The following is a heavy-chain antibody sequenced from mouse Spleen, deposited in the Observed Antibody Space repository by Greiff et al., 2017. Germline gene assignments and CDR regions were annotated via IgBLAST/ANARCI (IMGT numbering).Heavy chain of an antibody. CDR2: IHPNSGST. D-gene: IGHD1-1*01. Sequence: QVQLQQPGAELVKPGASVKLSCKASGYTFTSYWMHWVKQRPGQGLEWIGMIHPNSGSTNYNEKFKSKATLTVDKSSSTAYMQLSSLTSEDSAVYYCARDYYGSSYVEGFAYWGQGTLVTVSA. J-gene: IGHJ3*01. V-gene: IGHV1-64*01. CDR3: ARDYYGSSYVEGFAY. CDR1: GYTFTSYW.